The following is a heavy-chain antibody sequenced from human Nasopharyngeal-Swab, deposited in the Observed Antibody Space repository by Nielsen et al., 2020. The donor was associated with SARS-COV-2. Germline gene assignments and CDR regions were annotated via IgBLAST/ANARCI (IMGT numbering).Heavy chain of an antibody. D-gene: IGHD4-23*01. Sequence: ASVKVSYKASGYTLSSYDINWVRQATGQGLEWMGWVNPNSGDTGYAPNFQGRVTITRDTSISTVYMELSSLRSEDTAVYYCARDYGGNSGWFDPWGQGTLVTVSS. V-gene: IGHV1-8*03. CDR2: VNPNSGDT. J-gene: IGHJ5*02. CDR1: GYTLSSYD. CDR3: ARDYGGNSGWFDP.